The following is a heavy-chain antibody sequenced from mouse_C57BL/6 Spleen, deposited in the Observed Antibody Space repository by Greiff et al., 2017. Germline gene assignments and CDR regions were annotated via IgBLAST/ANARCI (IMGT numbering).Heavy chain of an antibody. CDR3: ARSKSAQVFDY. D-gene: IGHD3-2*02. CDR2: LYPGDGDT. V-gene: IGHV1-82*01. J-gene: IGHJ2*01. Sequence: QVQLQQSGPELVKPGASVKISCKASGYAFSSSWMNWVKQRPGKGLEWIGRLYPGDGDTNYNGKFKGKATLTADKSSSTAYMQLSSLTSEDSAVYFCARSKSAQVFDYWGQGTTLTVSS. CDR1: GYAFSSSW.